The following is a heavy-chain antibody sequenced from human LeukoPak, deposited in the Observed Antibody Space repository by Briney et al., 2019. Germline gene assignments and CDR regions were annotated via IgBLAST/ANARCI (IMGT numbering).Heavy chain of an antibody. CDR3: AKTGMLRRVGYLDV. Sequence: PGGSLSLSCVASGFIFSDYGIRWVRQAPGKGLERVAVIAYDGNNTYYGDSVRGRFTISRDNSKKMVYLEMNSLRVEDTAVYYCAKTGMLRRVGYLDVWGKGTAVIVSS. CDR1: GFIFSDYG. D-gene: IGHD1-1*01. CDR2: IAYDGNNT. J-gene: IGHJ6*04. V-gene: IGHV3-30*18.